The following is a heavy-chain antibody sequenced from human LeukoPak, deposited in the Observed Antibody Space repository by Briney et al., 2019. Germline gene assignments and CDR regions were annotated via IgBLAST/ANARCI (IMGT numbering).Heavy chain of an antibody. CDR3: AKDRGRHGSDGMDV. Sequence: GGSLRLSCAASGFTFSTYGMHWVRQVPGKGLEWVTSISYDGGCKYYADSVKGRFTISRDNSKNTLYLEMNSLRAEDTAVYFCAKDRGRHGSDGMDVWGLGTTVTVSS. D-gene: IGHD3-10*01. J-gene: IGHJ6*02. CDR2: ISYDGGCK. V-gene: IGHV3-30*18. CDR1: GFTFSTYG.